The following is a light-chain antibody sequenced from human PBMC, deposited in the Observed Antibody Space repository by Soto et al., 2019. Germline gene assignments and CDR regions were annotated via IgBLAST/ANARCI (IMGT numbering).Light chain of an antibody. V-gene: IGLV3-21*04. CDR2: YDS. CDR1: NIGSKR. CDR3: QVWDIATVHYV. Sequence: SYELTQPPSVSVAPEKTARITCGGNNIGSKRVHWYRQKPGQAPVLVIYYDSDRPSGIPERFAGSDSGNTASLPISRVEAGDEADYYTQVWDIATVHYVFGTGTKVTVL. J-gene: IGLJ1*01.